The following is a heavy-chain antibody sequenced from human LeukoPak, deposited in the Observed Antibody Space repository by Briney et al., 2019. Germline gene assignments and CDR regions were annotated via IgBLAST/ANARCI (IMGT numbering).Heavy chain of an antibody. CDR2: INQDGSEK. Sequence: GGSLRLSCAASGFTFSSYWMNWVGRAPGKGLEWVANINQDGSEKYYVDSVKGRFTISRDNAKNSLYLQMNSLRAEDTAVYYCARYSNWAFDYWGQGTLVTVSS. V-gene: IGHV3-7*04. CDR1: GFTFSSYW. CDR3: ARYSNWAFDY. J-gene: IGHJ4*02. D-gene: IGHD4-11*01.